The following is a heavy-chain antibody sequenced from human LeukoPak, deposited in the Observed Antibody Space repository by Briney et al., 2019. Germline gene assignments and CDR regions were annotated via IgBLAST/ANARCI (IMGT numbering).Heavy chain of an antibody. CDR2: INPNSGGT. Sequence: ASVKVSCKASGYTFTGYYMHWVRQAPGQGLEWMGWINPNSGGTNYAQKFQGRVTMTRDTSISTAYMELSRLRSDDTAVYYCARGTVLGINVVVPAANYYYYGMDVWGQGTTVTVSS. CDR3: ARGTVLGINVVVPAANYYYYGMDV. J-gene: IGHJ6*02. CDR1: GYTFTGYY. V-gene: IGHV1-2*02. D-gene: IGHD2-2*01.